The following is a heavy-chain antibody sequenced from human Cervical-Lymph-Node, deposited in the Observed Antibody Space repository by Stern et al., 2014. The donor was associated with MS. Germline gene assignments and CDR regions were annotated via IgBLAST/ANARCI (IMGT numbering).Heavy chain of an antibody. D-gene: IGHD1-1*01. CDR3: ARPPPRRKWDDPNYGMDV. CDR1: GYTFTNNW. CDR2: IYPDDSDI. Sequence: VQLVQSGAEVKKPGESLKISCKGSGYTFTNNWIAWVRQMPGKGLEWMGIIYPDDSDIRYRPSLQGQVTISADKSISNASLQWGSLKAADSAVYYCARPPPRRKWDDPNYGMDVWGQGTTVTVSS. V-gene: IGHV5-51*03. J-gene: IGHJ6*02.